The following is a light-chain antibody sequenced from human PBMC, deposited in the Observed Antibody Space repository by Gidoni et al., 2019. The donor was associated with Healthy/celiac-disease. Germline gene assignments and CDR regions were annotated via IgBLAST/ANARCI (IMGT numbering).Light chain of an antibody. J-gene: IGLJ2*01. V-gene: IGLV2-23*02. CDR1: SSDVVRYNL. Sequence: QSALTQPASVSGSPGQSITIACTGTSSDVVRYNLVSWYQQHPGKVPKLMIYEVSKRPSGVSNRFSGSKSGNTAFLTISGFQAEDEADYYCCSYAGSSTLVFGGGTKLTVL. CDR3: CSYAGSSTLV. CDR2: EVS.